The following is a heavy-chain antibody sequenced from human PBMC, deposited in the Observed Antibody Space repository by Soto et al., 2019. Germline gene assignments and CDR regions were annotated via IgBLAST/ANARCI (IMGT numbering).Heavy chain of an antibody. Sequence: VQLLESGGDFVQPGGSLRLSFVASGFILNNYAMSWVRQAPGKGLEWVSTIGGTDGDSDGVPWYEDSVKGRFTISRDSSANTLFLHIDNLRAEDSALYYCVKRVCNWGAFDFWGQGTTVVVSS. J-gene: IGHJ3*01. CDR1: GFILNNYA. CDR3: VKRVCNWGAFDF. V-gene: IGHV3-23*01. CDR2: IGGTDGDSDGVP. D-gene: IGHD7-27*01.